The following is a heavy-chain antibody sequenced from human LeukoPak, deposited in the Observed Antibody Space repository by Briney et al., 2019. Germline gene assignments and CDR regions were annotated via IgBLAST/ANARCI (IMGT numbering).Heavy chain of an antibody. Sequence: PSETLSLTCTVSGGSIRSSSYYWGWIRQPPGKGLEWIGSIYYSGNTYYNPSLKSRVTISVDTSKNQFSLMLSSVTAADTAVYYCARPMKPGSLNTFDYWGQGTLVTDSS. V-gene: IGHV4-39*01. CDR3: ARPMKPGSLNTFDY. J-gene: IGHJ4*02. CDR2: IYYSGNT. CDR1: GGSIRSSSYY. D-gene: IGHD1-26*01.